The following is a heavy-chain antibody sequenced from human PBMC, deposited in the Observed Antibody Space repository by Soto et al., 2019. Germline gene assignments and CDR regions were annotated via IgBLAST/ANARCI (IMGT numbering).Heavy chain of an antibody. D-gene: IGHD2-21*02. J-gene: IGHJ4*02. CDR2: LSFDGTAE. V-gene: IGHV3-30*03. CDR1: GFIFRDYL. CDR3: ARVATRLQSMEVLEY. Sequence: QVQLVESGGGVVQPGTSLRLSCKASGFIFRDYLIHWVRQAPGKGLEWLAVLSFDGTAEYYADSTRGRFTISTDIPQTTTYLVINHVRREDTAMYYCARVATRLQSMEVLEYWGPGTLVTVPS.